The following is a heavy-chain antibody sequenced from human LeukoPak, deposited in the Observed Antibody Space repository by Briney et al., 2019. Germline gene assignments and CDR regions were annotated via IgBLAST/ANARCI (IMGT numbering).Heavy chain of an antibody. J-gene: IGHJ4*02. CDR3: ARGAAGITIFGVVTTHFDY. D-gene: IGHD3-3*01. Sequence: GGSLRLSCAASGFTVSSNYMSWVRQAPGKGLEWVSVIYSGGSTYYADSVKGRFTISRDNSKNTLYLQMNSLRAEDTAVYYCARGAAGITIFGVVTTHFDYRGQGTLVTVSS. CDR1: GFTVSSNY. V-gene: IGHV3-66*01. CDR2: IYSGGST.